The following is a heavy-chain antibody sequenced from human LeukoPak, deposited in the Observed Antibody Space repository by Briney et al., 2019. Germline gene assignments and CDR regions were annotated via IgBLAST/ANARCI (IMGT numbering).Heavy chain of an antibody. CDR2: INHSGGT. D-gene: IGHD3-10*01. CDR3: AKSNGYGLVDI. CDR1: GGSFSGYY. J-gene: IGHJ3*02. V-gene: IGHV4-34*01. Sequence: SETLSLTCAVSGGSFSGYYWSWIRQPPGKGLEWIGEINHSGGTKYNPSLKSRVTISVDTSKNQFSLKLNSVTAADTAVYYCAKSNGYGLVDIWGQGTMVTVSS.